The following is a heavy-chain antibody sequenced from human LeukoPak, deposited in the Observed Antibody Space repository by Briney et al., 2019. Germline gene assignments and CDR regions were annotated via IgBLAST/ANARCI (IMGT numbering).Heavy chain of an antibody. CDR2: MNPNSGNT. D-gene: IGHD3-3*01. J-gene: IGHJ6*03. V-gene: IGHV1-8*03. CDR3: ARAGTIFGVVYYYYMDV. Sequence: ASVKVSCKASGYTFTSYDINWVRQATGQGLEWMGWMNPNSGNTGYAQKFQGRVTITRNTSISTAYMELSSLRSEDTAVYYCARAGTIFGVVYYYYMDVWGKGTTVTVSS. CDR1: GYTFTSYD.